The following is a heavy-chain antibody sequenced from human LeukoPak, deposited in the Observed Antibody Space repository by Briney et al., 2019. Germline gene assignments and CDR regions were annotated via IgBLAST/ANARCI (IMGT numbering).Heavy chain of an antibody. J-gene: IGHJ4*02. V-gene: IGHV3-15*01. CDR1: GFTFSNAR. D-gene: IGHD4-11*01. CDR2: IKSKTDGGTT. Sequence: GGSLRLSCAASGFTFSNARMSWVRQAPGKGLEWVGRIKSKTDGGTTDYAAPVKDSFTISRDDSKNTLYLQMNSLRTEDTAVYYCTTSTTLTTYWGQGTLVTVSS. CDR3: TTSTTLTTY.